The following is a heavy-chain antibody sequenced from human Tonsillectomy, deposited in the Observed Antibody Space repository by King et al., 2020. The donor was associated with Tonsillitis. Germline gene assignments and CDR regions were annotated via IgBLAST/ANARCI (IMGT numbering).Heavy chain of an antibody. D-gene: IGHD2-21*01. CDR3: ARAVKNIVVATPTRGAFDI. J-gene: IGHJ3*02. V-gene: IGHV4-31*03. CDR1: GGSISSGAYY. CDR2: IYYSGIT. Sequence: VQLQESGPGLVRPSQTLSLTCSVSGGSISSGAYYWSWVRQDPGKGLVWIGYIYYSGITYYNPSLESRVTLSIDTSKNQFSLKMRSLTAADTAVYYCARAVKNIVVATPTRGAFDIWGRGTTVIVSS.